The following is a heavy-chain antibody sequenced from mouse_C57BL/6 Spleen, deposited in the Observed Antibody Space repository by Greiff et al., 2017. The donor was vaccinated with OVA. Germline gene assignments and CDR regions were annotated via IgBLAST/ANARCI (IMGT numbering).Heavy chain of an antibody. Sequence: EVQGVESGGGLVQPGGSMKLSCAASGFTFSDAWMDWVRQSPEKGLEWVAEIRNKANNHATYYAESVKGRFTISRDDSKSSVYLQMNSLRAEDTGIYYCTSRQATEEVDYWGQGTTLTVSS. CDR3: TSRQATEEVDY. CDR2: IRNKANNHAT. J-gene: IGHJ2*01. V-gene: IGHV6-6*01. D-gene: IGHD3-2*02. CDR1: GFTFSDAW.